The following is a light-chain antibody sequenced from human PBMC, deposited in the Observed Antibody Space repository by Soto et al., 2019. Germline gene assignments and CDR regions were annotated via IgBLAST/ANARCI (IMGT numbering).Light chain of an antibody. J-gene: IGKJ1*01. CDR2: GAS. CDR1: QSVTSNF. CDR3: QVCGRAPWT. Sequence: EIVLTQSPGTVSLSTGERATLSCRASQSVTSNFLAWYRQKPGQAPRLLIYGASSRATGIPDRFRGSGSGTDFTLTISRLEPEDFAVYYCQVCGRAPWTFGQGTKVEIK. V-gene: IGKV3-20*01.